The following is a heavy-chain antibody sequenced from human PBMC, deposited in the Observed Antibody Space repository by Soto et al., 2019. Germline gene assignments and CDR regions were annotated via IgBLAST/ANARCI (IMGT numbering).Heavy chain of an antibody. CDR1: GYTFSRSG. Sequence: QVQLVQSGAEVRKPGASVKVSCKTSGYTFSRSGISWVRQAPGQGLEWMGWISTYNGDANYAQKLQGRITMPTDTSTSTAFRELGSLTSDDTAVYYCARSGWVPYYCYGLDVWGQGTTVTVSS. J-gene: IGHJ6*02. V-gene: IGHV1-18*01. D-gene: IGHD6-19*01. CDR3: ARSGWVPYYCYGLDV. CDR2: ISTYNGDA.